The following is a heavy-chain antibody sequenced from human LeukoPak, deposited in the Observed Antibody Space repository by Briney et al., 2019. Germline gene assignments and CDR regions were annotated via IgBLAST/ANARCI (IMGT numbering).Heavy chain of an antibody. CDR2: IFPRDSDT. D-gene: IGHD6-19*01. V-gene: IGHV5-51*01. CDR1: GYSFINYW. Sequence: GESLKISCKASGYSFINYWIGWVRQMPGKGLEWMGIIFPRDSDTRYSPSFQGQVTISADKSIRTAYLQWSSLKASDTAMYYCARLPGIAVAGTEGYFDYWGQGTLVTVSS. J-gene: IGHJ4*02. CDR3: ARLPGIAVAGTEGYFDY.